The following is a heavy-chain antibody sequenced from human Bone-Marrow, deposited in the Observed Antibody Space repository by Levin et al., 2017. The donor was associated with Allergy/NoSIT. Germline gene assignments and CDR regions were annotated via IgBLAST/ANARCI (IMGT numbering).Heavy chain of an antibody. Sequence: SETLSLTCSVSGGSISSDYWSWIRQPPGKGLEWVAYIFHTGGADYNPSLKSRLTISVDTSRNEFSLKMRSVTAADSAVYYCARRQVGATNCDRFDIWGQGTMVTVSS. D-gene: IGHD1-26*01. CDR2: IFHTGGA. V-gene: IGHV4-59*01. CDR3: ARRQVGATNCDRFDI. J-gene: IGHJ3*02. CDR1: GGSISSDY.